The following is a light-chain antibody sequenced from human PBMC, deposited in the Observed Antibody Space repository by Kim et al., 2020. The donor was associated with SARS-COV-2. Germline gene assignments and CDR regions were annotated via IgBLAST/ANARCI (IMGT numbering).Light chain of an antibody. Sequence: ASVGDRVTINCRASQYIDAYLAWYQQKPGRAPKLLVYLASTLETGVPSRFSGTGSGTEFSLTISGLQPEDFAIYYCQHYSRFPYTFGQGTKLEI. J-gene: IGKJ2*01. CDR1: QYIDAY. V-gene: IGKV1-5*03. CDR3: QHYSRFPYT. CDR2: LAS.